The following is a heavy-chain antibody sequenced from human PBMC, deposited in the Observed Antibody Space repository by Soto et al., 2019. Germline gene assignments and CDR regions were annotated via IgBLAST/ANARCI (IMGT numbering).Heavy chain of an antibody. V-gene: IGHV5-51*01. CDR3: RARLYDVVGVLELLHR. CDR2: IYPDGSET. CDR1: GYSLINSFSKYW. J-gene: IGHJ1*01. D-gene: IGHD2-15*01. Sequence: GESLKISCKASGYSLINSFSKYWIGWVRQMPGKGLEWMGIIYPDGSETQYSPSFQGQVTISADKSTSTAYLQWSSLKASDTAMYYCRARLYDVVGVLELLHRWGQGTRVTVSS.